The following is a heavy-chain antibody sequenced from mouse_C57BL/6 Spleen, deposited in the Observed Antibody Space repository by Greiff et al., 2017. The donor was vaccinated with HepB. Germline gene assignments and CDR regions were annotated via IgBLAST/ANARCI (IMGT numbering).Heavy chain of an antibody. D-gene: IGHD2-5*01. J-gene: IGHJ1*03. Sequence: EVQLQQSGPELVKPGASVKISCKASGYTFTDYYMNWVKQSHGKSLEWIGDINPNNGGTSYNQKFKGKATLTVDKSSSTAYMELRSLTSEDSAVYYCARGSYYSSYWYFDVWGTGTTVTVSS. V-gene: IGHV1-26*01. CDR1: GYTFTDYY. CDR3: ARGSYYSSYWYFDV. CDR2: INPNNGGT.